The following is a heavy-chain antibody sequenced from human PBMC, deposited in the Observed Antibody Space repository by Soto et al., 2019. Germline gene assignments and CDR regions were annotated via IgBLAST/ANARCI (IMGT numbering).Heavy chain of an antibody. D-gene: IGHD1-26*01. CDR3: AGSGSYYYYGMDV. J-gene: IGHJ6*02. CDR2: IIPIFGTA. Sequence: VSCKASGGTFSSYAISWVRQAPGQGLEWMGGIIPIFGTANYAQKFQGRVTITADESTSTAYMELSSLRSEDTAVYYCAGSGSYYYYGMDVWGQGTTVTVSS. CDR1: GGTFSSYA. V-gene: IGHV1-69*01.